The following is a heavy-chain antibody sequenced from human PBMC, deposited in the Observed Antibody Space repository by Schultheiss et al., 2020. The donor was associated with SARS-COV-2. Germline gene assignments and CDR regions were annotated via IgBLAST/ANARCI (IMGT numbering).Heavy chain of an antibody. D-gene: IGHD6-19*01. V-gene: IGHV4-34*01. CDR1: GGSFSGYY. Sequence: SETLSLTCAVYGGSFSGYYWSWIRQPPGKGLEWIGEINHSGSTNYNPSLKSRVTISLDTSKNQFSLKLSSVTAADTAVYYCARLGSSGWYDCFDYWGQGTLVTVSS. CDR3: ARLGSSGWYDCFDY. CDR2: INHSGST. J-gene: IGHJ4*02.